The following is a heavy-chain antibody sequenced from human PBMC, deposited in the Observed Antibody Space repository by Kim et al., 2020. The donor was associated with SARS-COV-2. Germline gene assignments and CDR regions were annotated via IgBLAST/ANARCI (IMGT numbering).Heavy chain of an antibody. Sequence: GGSLRLSCAASGFTFDDYAMHWVRQAPGKGLEWVSLISGDGGSTYYADSVKGRFTISRDNSKNSLYLQMNSLRTEDTALYYCAVWTQPSSLNSSGPPGACWGQGTLVTVSS. CDR1: GFTFDDYA. D-gene: IGHD3-22*01. CDR2: ISGDGGST. J-gene: IGHJ4*02. V-gene: IGHV3-43*02. CDR3: AVWTQPSSLNSSGPPGAC.